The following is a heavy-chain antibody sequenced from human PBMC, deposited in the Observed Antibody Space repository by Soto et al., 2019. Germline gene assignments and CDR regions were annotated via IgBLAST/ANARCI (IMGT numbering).Heavy chain of an antibody. CDR1: GGTFSIYA. Sequence: QVQLVQSGAEVKKPGSSVKVSCKASGGTFSIYAVSWVRQAPGQGLEWMGGIIPIIGTRNYAQRFQGRITITGDESTSTAYMALSSLKSEDTAVYYCARDLGSGYDPGDYWGQGTLVTVSS. D-gene: IGHD5-12*01. CDR2: IIPIIGTR. CDR3: ARDLGSGYDPGDY. J-gene: IGHJ4*02. V-gene: IGHV1-69*12.